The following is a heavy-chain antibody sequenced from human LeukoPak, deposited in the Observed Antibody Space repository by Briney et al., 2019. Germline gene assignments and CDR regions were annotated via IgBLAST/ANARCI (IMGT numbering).Heavy chain of an antibody. V-gene: IGHV3-23*01. J-gene: IGHJ4*02. Sequence: GGSLRLSCAASGFTFSSYAMSWVRQAPGKGLEWVSAISGSGGSTYYADSVKGRFTISRDNAKNSLYLQMNSLRAEDTAVYYCARHYDFWSGYSDYWGQGTLVTVSS. CDR1: GFTFSSYA. D-gene: IGHD3-3*01. CDR3: ARHYDFWSGYSDY. CDR2: ISGSGGST.